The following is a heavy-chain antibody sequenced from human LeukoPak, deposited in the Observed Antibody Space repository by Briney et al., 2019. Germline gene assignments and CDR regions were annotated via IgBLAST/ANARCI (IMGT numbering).Heavy chain of an antibody. CDR3: ARRITGTLAPIDY. Sequence: SGTLSLTCAVSGDSISSGTWWTWVRQPPGKGLEWIGEIYHSGTTTYNPSLKSRVTVSVDKSKNQFSLKLTSVTAADTAVYYCARRITGTLAPIDYWGRGTLVTVSS. D-gene: IGHD1-20*01. CDR1: GDSISSGTW. CDR2: IYHSGTT. V-gene: IGHV4-4*02. J-gene: IGHJ4*02.